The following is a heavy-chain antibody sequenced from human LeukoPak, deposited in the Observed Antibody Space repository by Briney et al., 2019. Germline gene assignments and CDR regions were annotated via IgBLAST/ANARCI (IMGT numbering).Heavy chain of an antibody. V-gene: IGHV3-33*06. CDR2: VWFDGDNK. J-gene: IGHJ4*02. D-gene: IGHD1-1*01. CDR3: AKANWDDEYIFTN. CDR1: GFTLSSYG. Sequence: GGSLRLSCAASGFTLSSYGMHWVRQAPGKGLEWVAVVWFDGDNKFYADSVKGRFTISRDNSKNTLYVQMNSLRAEDTAVYYCAKANWDDEYIFTNWGQGTLVTVSS.